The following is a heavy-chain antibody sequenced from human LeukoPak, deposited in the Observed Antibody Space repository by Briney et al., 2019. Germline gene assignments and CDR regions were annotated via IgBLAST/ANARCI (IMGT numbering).Heavy chain of an antibody. Sequence: ASVKVSCKASGYTFTSYGISWVRQAPGQGLEWMGWISAYNGNTDYAQKLQGRVTMTTDTSTSTAYMELRSLRSDDTAVYYCARVFNDSRGYPPYYFDYWGRGTLVPVSS. CDR1: GYTFTSYG. CDR2: ISAYNGNT. CDR3: ARVFNDSRGYPPYYFDY. J-gene: IGHJ4*02. D-gene: IGHD3-22*01. V-gene: IGHV1-18*01.